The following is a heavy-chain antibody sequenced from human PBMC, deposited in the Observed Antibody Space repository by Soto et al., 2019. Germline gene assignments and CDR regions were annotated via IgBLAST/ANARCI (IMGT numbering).Heavy chain of an antibody. CDR2: IYYSGST. CDR1: GGPISSGGYY. CDR3: ARDWRGFLEWEGGGWFDP. J-gene: IGHJ5*02. D-gene: IGHD3-3*01. V-gene: IGHV4-31*03. Sequence: QVQLQESGPGLVKPSQTLSLTCTVSGGPISSGGYYWSWIRQHPGKGLEWIGYIYYSGSTYYNPSLKSRVTISVDTSKNQFALKLSSVTAADTAVYYCARDWRGFLEWEGGGWFDPWGQGTLVTVSS.